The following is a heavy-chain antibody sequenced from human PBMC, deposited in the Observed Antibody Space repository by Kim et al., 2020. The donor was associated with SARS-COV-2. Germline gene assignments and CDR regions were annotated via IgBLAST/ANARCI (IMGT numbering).Heavy chain of an antibody. V-gene: IGHV4-4*02. J-gene: IGHJ4*02. CDR3: ARWQVGRWSGYN. Sequence: NYNPSLKSRVTISVDKSKNQFSLKLSSVTAADTAVYYCARWQVGRWSGYNWGQGTLVTVSS. D-gene: IGHD3-3*01.